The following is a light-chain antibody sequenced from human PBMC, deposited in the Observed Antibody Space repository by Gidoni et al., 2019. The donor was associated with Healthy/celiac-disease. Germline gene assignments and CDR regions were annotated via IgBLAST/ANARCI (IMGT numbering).Light chain of an antibody. J-gene: IGLJ2*01. CDR2: EVS. V-gene: IGLV2-23*02. CDR1: SSDVGSYNL. CDR3: CSYAGSVV. Sequence: QSALTQPASVSGSPGQSITISCTGTSSDVGSYNLVSCYQQHPGKAPKLMIYEVSKQPSGVSNRFSGSKSGNTASLTISGLQAEDEADYYCCSYAGSVVFGGGTKLTVL.